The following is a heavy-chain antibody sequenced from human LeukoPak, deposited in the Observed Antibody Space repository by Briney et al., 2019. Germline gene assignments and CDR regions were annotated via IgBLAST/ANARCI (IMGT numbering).Heavy chain of an antibody. V-gene: IGHV3-23*01. D-gene: IGHD1-26*01. J-gene: IGHJ4*02. Sequence: GGSLRLSCAASGFTFSSYTMTWVRQAPTQGLEWVASLGLSATYTYYADSVKGRFTISRDDSKSTLYLQMNSLRAEDTAVYYCAKADIVGPLRAFDYWGQGTLVTVSS. CDR3: AKADIVGPLRAFDY. CDR2: LGLSATYT. CDR1: GFTFSSYT.